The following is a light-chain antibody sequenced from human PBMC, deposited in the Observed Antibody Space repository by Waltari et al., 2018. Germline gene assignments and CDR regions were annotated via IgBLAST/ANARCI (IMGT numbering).Light chain of an antibody. Sequence: DIQMTQSPSSLSASFGTRVPITCRASQGIRNYLSWYQQKPRKAPKPLIYTASILQSGVPSRFSGSGSGTDFTLTISSLQAEDVATYYCYQSYNSLPSFGGGTEVEI. V-gene: IGKV1-39*01. J-gene: IGKJ4*01. CDR2: TAS. CDR3: YQSYNSLPS. CDR1: QGIRNY.